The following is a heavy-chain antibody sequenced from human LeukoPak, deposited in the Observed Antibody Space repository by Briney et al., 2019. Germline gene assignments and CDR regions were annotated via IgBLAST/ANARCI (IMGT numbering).Heavy chain of an antibody. D-gene: IGHD1-26*01. CDR1: GYSFINYW. CDR2: IYPGDSDT. V-gene: IGHV5-51*01. CDR3: ARPSGGGTFDAFDI. J-gene: IGHJ3*02. Sequence: GESLKISCKGFGYSFINYWIGWVRQMPGEGLEWMGLIYPGDSDTRYSPSFQGQVTISADKSISTAYLQWSSLKASDTAMYYCARPSGGGTFDAFDIWGQGTLVTVSS.